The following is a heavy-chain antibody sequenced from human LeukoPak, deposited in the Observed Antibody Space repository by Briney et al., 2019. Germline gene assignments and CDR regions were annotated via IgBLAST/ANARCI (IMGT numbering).Heavy chain of an antibody. V-gene: IGHV3-30*04. J-gene: IGHJ4*02. CDR2: ISYDGSNK. Sequence: PGGSLRLSCAASGFTFSSYAMHWVRQAPGKGLERVAVISYDGSNKYYADSVKGRFTISRDNSKNTLYLQMNSLRAEDTAVYYCARGRPHGNDYWGQETLVTVSS. CDR1: GFTFSSYA. D-gene: IGHD4-23*01. CDR3: ARGRPHGNDY.